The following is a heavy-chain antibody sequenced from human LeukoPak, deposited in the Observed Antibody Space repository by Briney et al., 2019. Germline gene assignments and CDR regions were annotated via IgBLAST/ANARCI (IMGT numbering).Heavy chain of an antibody. CDR2: INAGNGNT. CDR1: GYTFTSYA. J-gene: IGHJ4*02. CDR3: ARARQYSGTWGFDY. V-gene: IGHV1-3*03. D-gene: IGHD6-13*01. Sequence: ASVKVSCKASGYTFTSYAMHWVRQAPGQRLEWMGWINAGNGNTKYSQEFQGRVTITMDTSASTAYMELSSLRSEDMAMYYCARARQYSGTWGFDYWGQGTLVTVSS.